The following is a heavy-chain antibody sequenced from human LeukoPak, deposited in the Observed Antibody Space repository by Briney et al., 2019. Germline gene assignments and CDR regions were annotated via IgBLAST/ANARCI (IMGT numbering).Heavy chain of an antibody. CDR2: IIPIFGTA. J-gene: IGHJ5*02. CDR1: GGTFSSYA. D-gene: IGHD4-17*01. Sequence: SVKVSCKASGGTFSSYAISWVRQAPGQGLEWMGGIIPIFGTANYAQKFQGRVTITADESTSTAYMELSSLRFEDTAVYYCAREHPSGLRLNWFDPWGQGTLVTVS. CDR3: AREHPSGLRLNWFDP. V-gene: IGHV1-69*01.